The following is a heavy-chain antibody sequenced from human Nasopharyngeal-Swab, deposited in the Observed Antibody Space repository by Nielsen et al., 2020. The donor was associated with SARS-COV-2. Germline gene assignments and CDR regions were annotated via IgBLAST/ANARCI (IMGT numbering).Heavy chain of an antibody. V-gene: IGHV3-74*01. CDR2: INTDGSET. CDR1: GFTFSSYW. J-gene: IGHJ6*03. CDR3: ARGHYYDILTGYYSGYSMGV. D-gene: IGHD3-9*01. Sequence: GGSLRLSCAASGFTFSSYWMHWVRQAPGKGLVWVSRINTDGSETGYADSVTGRFTISRDNTKNTLSLQMNSLRAEDTAVYYCARGHYYDILTGYYSGYSMGVWGKGTTVTVSS.